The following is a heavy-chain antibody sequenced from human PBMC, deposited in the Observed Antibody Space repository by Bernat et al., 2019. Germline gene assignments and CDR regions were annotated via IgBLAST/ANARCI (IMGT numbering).Heavy chain of an antibody. CDR3: ATETAMDPDPASQSRKHTQKQDY. Sequence: EVQLLESGGGLVQPGGSLRLSCAASGFTFSSYAMSWVRQAPGKGLEWVSAISGSGGSTYYADSVKGRFTISRDNSKNTLYLQMNSLRAEDTAVYYCATETAMDPDPASQSRKHTQKQDYWGQGTLVTVSS. CDR1: GFTFSSYA. CDR2: ISGSGGST. D-gene: IGHD5-18*01. J-gene: IGHJ4*02. V-gene: IGHV3-23*01.